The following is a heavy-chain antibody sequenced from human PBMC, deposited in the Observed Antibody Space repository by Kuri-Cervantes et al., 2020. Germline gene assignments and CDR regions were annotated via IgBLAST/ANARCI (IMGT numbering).Heavy chain of an antibody. Sequence: ASVKVSCKASGYTFTSYYMHWVRQAPGQGLEWMGIINPSGGSTSYAQKFQGRVTMTRDTSTSTVYMELSSLRSEDTAIYYCARGGARDGYIQKGDYFDYWGQGTLVTVSS. CDR3: ARGGARDGYIQKGDYFDY. J-gene: IGHJ4*02. V-gene: IGHV1-46*01. CDR1: GYTFTSYY. CDR2: INPSGGST. D-gene: IGHD5-24*01.